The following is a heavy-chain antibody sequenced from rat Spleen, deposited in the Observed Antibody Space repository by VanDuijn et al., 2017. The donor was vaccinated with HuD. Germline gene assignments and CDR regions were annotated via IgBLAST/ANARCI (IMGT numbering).Heavy chain of an antibody. CDR3: TTITIAAISRGFAY. D-gene: IGHD1-2*01. J-gene: IGHJ3*01. CDR1: GFTFSNYY. V-gene: IGHV5-27*01. CDR2: ISTGGGST. Sequence: EVQLVESGGGLVQPGRSLKLSCAASGFTFSNYYMAWVRQAPTKGLEWVAYISTGGGSTYYRDSVKGRFTISRDNAKSTLYLQMDSLRSEDTATYYCTTITIAAISRGFAYWGQGTLVTVSS.